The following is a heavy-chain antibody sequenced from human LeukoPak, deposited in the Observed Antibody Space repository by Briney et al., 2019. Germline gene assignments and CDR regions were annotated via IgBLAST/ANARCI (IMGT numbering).Heavy chain of an antibody. CDR3: ERLQLSRYSRDGVDY. D-gene: IGHD6-13*01. CDR2: INSDGSST. CDR1: GFTFSSYW. V-gene: IGHV3-74*01. Sequence: GESLRLSCAASGFTFSSYWMHWVRQAPGKGLVWVSRINSDGSSTSYADSVKGRFTISRDNAKNTLYLQMNSLRAEDTAVYYWERLQLSRYSRDGVDYWAQGTLVPVSS. J-gene: IGHJ4*02.